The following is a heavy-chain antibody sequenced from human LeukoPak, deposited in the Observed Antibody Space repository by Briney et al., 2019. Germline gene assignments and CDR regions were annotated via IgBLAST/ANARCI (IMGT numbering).Heavy chain of an antibody. J-gene: IGHJ4*02. D-gene: IGHD4-17*01. CDR1: GYTFTSYY. V-gene: IGHV1-69*13. CDR2: IIPIFGTA. Sequence: ASVKVSCKASGYTFTSYYMHWVRQAPGQGLEWMGGIIPIFGTANYAQKFQGRVTITADESTSTAYMELSSLRSEDTAVYYCAGDYGDYVFDYWGQGTLVTVSS. CDR3: AGDYGDYVFDY.